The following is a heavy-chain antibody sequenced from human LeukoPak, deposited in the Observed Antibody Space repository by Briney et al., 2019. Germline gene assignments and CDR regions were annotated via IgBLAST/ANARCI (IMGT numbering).Heavy chain of an antibody. Sequence: PSETLSLTCTVSGGSMNINRYYWAWIRQPPGKGLEWIGSIYYSGNAYYNMSLTSRVSISVDTSKSQFSLNLTSVTAADTALYYCARLRWLGDLSERRTKSFDYWGQGILVTVSS. J-gene: IGHJ4*02. CDR1: GGSMNINRYY. CDR3: ARLRWLGDLSERRTKSFDY. D-gene: IGHD3-10*01. CDR2: IYYSGNA. V-gene: IGHV4-39*01.